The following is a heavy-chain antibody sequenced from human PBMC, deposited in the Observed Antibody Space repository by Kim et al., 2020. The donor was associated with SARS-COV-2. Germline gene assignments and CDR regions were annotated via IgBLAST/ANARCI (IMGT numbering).Heavy chain of an antibody. D-gene: IGHD1-26*01. CDR3: ARRNLARATPP. CDR2: FSSNSNT. CDR1: GGSINSFTVY. J-gene: IGHJ1*01. V-gene: IGHV4-39*02. Sequence: SETLSLTCTVSGGSINSFTVYWVWIRQPPGKGLDGIGSFSSNSNTYYNPSLKSRVTISSDASKNHFSLLLSSVPAADTATYYCARRNLARATPPWG.